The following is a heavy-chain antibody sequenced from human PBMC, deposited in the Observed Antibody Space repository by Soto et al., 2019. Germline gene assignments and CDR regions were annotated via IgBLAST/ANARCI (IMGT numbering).Heavy chain of an antibody. CDR3: AAVDTGGYYGMDV. V-gene: IGHV1-58*01. CDR1: GFTFTSSA. J-gene: IGHJ6*02. D-gene: IGHD5-18*01. CDR2: IVVGSGNT. Sequence: SVKVSCKASGFTFTSSAVQWVRQARGQRLEWIGWIVVGSGNTNYAQKFQERVTITRDMSTSTAYMELSSLRSEDTAVYYCAAVDTGGYYGMDVWGQGTRVTVSS.